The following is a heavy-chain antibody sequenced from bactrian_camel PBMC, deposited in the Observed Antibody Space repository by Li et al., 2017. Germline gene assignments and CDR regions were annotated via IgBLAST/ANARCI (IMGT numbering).Heavy chain of an antibody. CDR2: INSDGSVT. CDR3: AADNRCSGYSLTPLYRY. D-gene: IGHD3*01. CDR1: GFTFSSGD. J-gene: IGHJ4*01. Sequence: HVQLVESGGGLVQPGGSLNLTCAASGFTFSSGDMVWVRQAPGSGLEWVSGINSDGSVTYYTDSLKGRFTISRDNAKNTLYLQLNSLETEDTAMYYCAADNRCSGYSLTPLYRYWGQGTQVTVS. V-gene: IGHV3S6*01.